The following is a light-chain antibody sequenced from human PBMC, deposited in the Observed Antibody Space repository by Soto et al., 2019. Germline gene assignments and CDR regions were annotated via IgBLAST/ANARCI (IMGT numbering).Light chain of an antibody. CDR2: WAS. CDR3: QQYYSIPRT. Sequence: DIVMTQSPDSLAVSLGERATIHCKSSQSVLYSSNNENYLAWYQQKPGQPPQLLIYWASTRESGVPDRFSGSGSGTDFTLTISSLQAEDVAVYYCQQYYSIPRTFGQGTKVEIK. J-gene: IGKJ1*01. V-gene: IGKV4-1*01. CDR1: QSVLYSSNNENY.